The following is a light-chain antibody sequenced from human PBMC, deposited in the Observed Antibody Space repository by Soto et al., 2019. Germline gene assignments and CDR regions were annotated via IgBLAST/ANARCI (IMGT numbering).Light chain of an antibody. CDR1: QSVSSN. CDR3: QQYDSSPIT. V-gene: IGKV3-20*01. J-gene: IGKJ5*01. Sequence: IVLTQSPGTLTLSPGERATLSCGASQSVSSNLAWYQQKPGQAPRLLIYRASTRATDFPARFSGSGSETEFTLTISRLEPEDFELYYCQQYDSSPITFGQGTRVDIK. CDR2: RAS.